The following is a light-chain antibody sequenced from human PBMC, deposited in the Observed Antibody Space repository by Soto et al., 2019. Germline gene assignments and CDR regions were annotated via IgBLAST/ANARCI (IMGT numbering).Light chain of an antibody. CDR1: QNIRTY. CDR3: QQGHSTPYT. V-gene: IGKV1-39*01. Sequence: DIQMTQSPYSLSASLGDGVTITSRASQNIRTYLNWYQQKPGRAPKLLIHSASALPSGVPSRFSGSGSGTEFTLTMSGLQPEDFATYYCQQGHSTPYTFGQGTKVDI. CDR2: SAS. J-gene: IGKJ2*01.